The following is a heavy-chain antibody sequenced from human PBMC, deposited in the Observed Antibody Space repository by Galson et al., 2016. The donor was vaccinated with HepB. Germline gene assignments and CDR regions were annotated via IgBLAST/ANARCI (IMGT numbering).Heavy chain of an antibody. CDR1: GLTFHAYW. CDR2: INQDGTEK. V-gene: IGHV3-7*01. D-gene: IGHD4-17*01. Sequence: SLRLSCAASGLTFHAYWMSWVRQAPGKGLEWVANINQDGTEKYSVDSVKGRFTISRDNAKNSLYLQMNSLRVEDTAVYYCARGIGWWGGDTDNYFDYWGQGTLVTASS. J-gene: IGHJ4*02. CDR3: ARGIGWWGGDTDNYFDY.